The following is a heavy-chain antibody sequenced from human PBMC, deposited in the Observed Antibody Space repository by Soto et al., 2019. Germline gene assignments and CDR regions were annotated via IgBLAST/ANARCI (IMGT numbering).Heavy chain of an antibody. CDR3: ARIAAACIDY. CDR1: GGTFSSYA. D-gene: IGHD6-13*01. J-gene: IGHJ4*02. Sequence: ASVKVSCKASGGTFSSYAISWVRQAPGQGLEWMGGIIPIFGTANYAQKFQGRVTITADESTSTAYMELSSLRSEDPAVYYCARIAAACIDYWGQGTLVTVSS. CDR2: IIPIFGTA. V-gene: IGHV1-69*13.